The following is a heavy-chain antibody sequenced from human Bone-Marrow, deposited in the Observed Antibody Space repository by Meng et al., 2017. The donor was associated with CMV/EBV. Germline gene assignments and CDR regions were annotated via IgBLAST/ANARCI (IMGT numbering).Heavy chain of an antibody. J-gene: IGHJ3*02. CDR3: ARGGWDMYDASNHM. CDR2: IIPIFGTA. D-gene: IGHD4/OR15-4a*01. Sequence: SVKVSCKASGGTFSSYAISWVRQAPGQGLEWMGGIIPIFGTANYAQKFQGRVTITTDESTSTAYMELSSLRSDDTAVYYCARGGWDMYDASNHMWGQGTMVTVSS. V-gene: IGHV1-69*05. CDR1: GGTFSSYA.